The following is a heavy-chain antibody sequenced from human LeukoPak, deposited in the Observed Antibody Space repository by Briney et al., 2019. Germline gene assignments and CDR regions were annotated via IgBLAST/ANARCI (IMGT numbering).Heavy chain of an antibody. Sequence: GESLKISCKGSGYSFTSYWIGWVRQMPGKGLEWMGIIYPGDSDTRYSPSFQGQVTISADKSISTAYLQWSSLKASDTAMYYCSRNVPPSSTSYYYYYMDVWGKGTTVTVSS. CDR2: IYPGDSDT. CDR3: SRNVPPSSTSYYYYYMDV. V-gene: IGHV5-51*01. J-gene: IGHJ6*03. CDR1: GYSFTSYW. D-gene: IGHD6-6*01.